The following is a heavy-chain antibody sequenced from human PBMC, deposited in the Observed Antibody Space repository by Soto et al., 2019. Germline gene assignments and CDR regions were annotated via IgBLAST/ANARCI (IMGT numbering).Heavy chain of an antibody. Sequence: GGSLRLSCAASGFTFSSYGMHWVRQAPGKGLEWVAVISYDGSNKYYADSVKGRFTISRDNSKNTLYLQMNSLRAEDTAVYYCAKRITMVQDYYGMDVWGQGTTVTVSS. CDR2: ISYDGSNK. V-gene: IGHV3-30*18. D-gene: IGHD3-10*01. J-gene: IGHJ6*02. CDR3: AKRITMVQDYYGMDV. CDR1: GFTFSSYG.